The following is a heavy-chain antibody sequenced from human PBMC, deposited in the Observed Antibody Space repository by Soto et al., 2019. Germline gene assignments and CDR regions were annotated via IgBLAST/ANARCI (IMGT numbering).Heavy chain of an antibody. CDR1: GYTFTGYY. J-gene: IGHJ6*02. CDR2: INPNSGGT. Sequence: GASVKVSCKASGYTFTGYYMHWLRQAPGQGLEWMGWINPNSGGTNYAQKFQGRVTMTKNTLFLQMSSLRAEDTAVYYCARWGDRKRLDVWGQGTTVTVSS. D-gene: IGHD3-10*01. CDR3: ARWGDRKRLDV. V-gene: IGHV1-2*02.